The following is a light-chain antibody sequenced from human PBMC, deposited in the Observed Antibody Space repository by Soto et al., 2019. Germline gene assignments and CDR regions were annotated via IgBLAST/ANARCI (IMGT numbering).Light chain of an antibody. CDR1: SSDVGSYNL. V-gene: IGLV2-23*02. J-gene: IGLJ1*01. CDR2: EVS. Sequence: QSVLTQPASVSGSPGQSITISCTGTSSDVGSYNLVSWYQQHPGKAPKLMIYEVSKRPSGVSNRFSGSKSGNTASLTISGLQAEDEADYYCCSYAGSSTFVSYVFGTGTRSPS. CDR3: CSYAGSSTFVSYV.